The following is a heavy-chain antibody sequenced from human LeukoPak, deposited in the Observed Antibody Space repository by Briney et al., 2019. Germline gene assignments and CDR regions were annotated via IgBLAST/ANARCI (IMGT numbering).Heavy chain of an antibody. V-gene: IGHV3-21*01. CDR3: ARGQLITMVRGVSIIDY. J-gene: IGHJ4*02. CDR2: ISSSSSYI. Sequence: GGSLRLSCAASGFTFSSYSMNWVRQAPGKGLEWVSSISSSSSYIYYADSVKGRFTISRDNAKNSLYLQMNSLRAEDTAVYYCARGQLITMVRGVSIIDYWGQGTLVTVSS. CDR1: GFTFSSYS. D-gene: IGHD3-10*01.